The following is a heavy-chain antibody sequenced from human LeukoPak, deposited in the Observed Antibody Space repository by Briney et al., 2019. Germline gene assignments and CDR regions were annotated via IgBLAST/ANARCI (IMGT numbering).Heavy chain of an antibody. V-gene: IGHV2-5*01. CDR1: GFSLRTRGVG. Sequence: SGPTLVNPPQTLTLTCTFSGFSLRTRGVGVGWIRQPPGKALEWLSLIYWNDDKRYSPSLKSRLTITQDTSNTQEVLTMTNIDPVDTATYYCAHSIHCSSTSCPHSLFDYWGQGTLVTVSS. J-gene: IGHJ4*02. CDR2: IYWNDDK. D-gene: IGHD2-2*01. CDR3: AHSIHCSSTSCPHSLFDY.